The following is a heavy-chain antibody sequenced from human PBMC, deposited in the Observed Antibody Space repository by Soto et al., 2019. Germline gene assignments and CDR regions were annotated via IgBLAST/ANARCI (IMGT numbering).Heavy chain of an antibody. CDR3: ARDRGRFYYYGMDV. CDR2: ISASNGNT. D-gene: IGHD4-17*01. J-gene: IGHJ6*02. Sequence: ASVKVSCKASGYTFATYGFSWVRQAPGQGLEWMGWISASNGNTNYAQKLRGRVTMTTDTSTSTAYMELRSLRSDDTAVYYCARDRGRFYYYGMDVWGQGTTVTVSS. CDR1: GYTFATYG. V-gene: IGHV1-18*01.